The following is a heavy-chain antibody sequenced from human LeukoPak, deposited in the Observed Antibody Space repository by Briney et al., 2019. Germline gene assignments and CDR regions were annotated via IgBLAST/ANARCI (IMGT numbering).Heavy chain of an antibody. CDR3: AREKYYDSSGYYQSDAFDI. D-gene: IGHD3-22*01. Sequence: VKVSCKASGYTFTSYGISWVRQAPGQGLEWMGIINPSGGSTSYAQKFQGRVTMTRDTSTSTVYMELSSLRSEDTAVYYCAREKYYDSSGYYQSDAFDIWGQGTMVTVSS. CDR1: GYTFTSYG. J-gene: IGHJ3*02. V-gene: IGHV1-46*01. CDR2: INPSGGST.